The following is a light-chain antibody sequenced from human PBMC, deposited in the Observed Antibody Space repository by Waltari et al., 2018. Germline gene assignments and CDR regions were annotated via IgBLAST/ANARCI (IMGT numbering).Light chain of an antibody. CDR3: QSYDTSLSVV. CDR2: GST. CDR1: GPNIRARYD. J-gene: IGLJ3*02. Sequence: QSVLTQPPSVSGAPGQRVPISCTGTGPNIRARYDVHWYQPLPRAAPKLLIYGSTSRPLGVPARFFGSTSGTSASLAIIGLQAEDEAEYYCQSYDTSLSVVFGGGTKLTVL. V-gene: IGLV1-40*01.